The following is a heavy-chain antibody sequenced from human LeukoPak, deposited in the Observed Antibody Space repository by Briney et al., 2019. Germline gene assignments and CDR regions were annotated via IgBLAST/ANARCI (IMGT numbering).Heavy chain of an antibody. CDR2: INTNTGKP. Sequence: GASVKVGCQASVYTFTSHYMHWVRQAPGQGLEWMGWINTNTGKPTYAQGFTGRFVFSLDTSVRTAYLQISSLKAEDTAVYYCARSLASMVRGPKPSSGLLYWGQGTLVTVSS. D-gene: IGHD3-10*01. CDR1: VYTFTSHY. J-gene: IGHJ4*02. CDR3: ARSLASMVRGPKPSSGLLY. V-gene: IGHV7-4-1*02.